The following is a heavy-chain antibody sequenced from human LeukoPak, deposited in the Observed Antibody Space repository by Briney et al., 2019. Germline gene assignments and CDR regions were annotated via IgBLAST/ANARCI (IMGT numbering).Heavy chain of an antibody. D-gene: IGHD6-13*01. CDR2: ISSSSSYI. Sequence: GGSLRLSCAASGFTFSSYSMNWVRQAPGKGLEWVSSISSSSSYIYYADSVKGRFTISRDNSKNTLYLQMNSLRAEDTAVYYCARETRSSSSINWFDPWGQGTLVTVSS. CDR1: GFTFSSYS. V-gene: IGHV3-21*01. J-gene: IGHJ5*02. CDR3: ARETRSSSSINWFDP.